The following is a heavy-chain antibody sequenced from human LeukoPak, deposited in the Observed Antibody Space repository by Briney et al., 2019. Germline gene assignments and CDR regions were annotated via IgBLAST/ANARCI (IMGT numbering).Heavy chain of an antibody. CDR1: GGSFSGYY. Sequence: SETLSLTCAVYGGSFSGYYWSWIRQPPGKGLEWIGEINHSGSTNYNPSLKSRVTISVDTSKNQFSLQLSSVTAADTAVYYCARIRPGGAPPDYWGQGTLVTVSS. CDR2: INHSGST. D-gene: IGHD3-16*01. J-gene: IGHJ4*02. V-gene: IGHV4-34*01. CDR3: ARIRPGGAPPDY.